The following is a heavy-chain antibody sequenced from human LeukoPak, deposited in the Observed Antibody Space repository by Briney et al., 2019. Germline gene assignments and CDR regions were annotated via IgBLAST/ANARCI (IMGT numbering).Heavy chain of an antibody. CDR2: IYYSGST. D-gene: IGHD3-3*01. V-gene: IGHV4-31*03. CDR1: GGSISSGGYY. CDR3: ARVKAFHDFWSGYYGYWFDP. J-gene: IGHJ5*02. Sequence: SETLSLTCTVSGGSISSGGYYWSWIRQHPGKGLEWIGYIYYSGSTYYNPSLKSRVTISVDTSKNQFSLKLSSVTAGDTAVYYCARVKAFHDFWSGYYGYWFDPWGQGTLVTVSS.